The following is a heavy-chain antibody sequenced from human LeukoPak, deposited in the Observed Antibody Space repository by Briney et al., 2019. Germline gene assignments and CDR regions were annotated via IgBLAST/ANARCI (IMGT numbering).Heavy chain of an antibody. Sequence: GSSVKVSCKASGGTFSSYAISWVRQAPGQGLEWMGGIIPILGTANYAQKFQGRVTITADESTSTAYMELSSLRSEDTAVYYCARDPLDTAMVTNKYYYYYGMDVWGKGTTVTVSS. D-gene: IGHD5-18*01. CDR2: IIPILGTA. CDR3: ARDPLDTAMVTNKYYYYYGMDV. V-gene: IGHV1-69*01. J-gene: IGHJ6*04. CDR1: GGTFSSYA.